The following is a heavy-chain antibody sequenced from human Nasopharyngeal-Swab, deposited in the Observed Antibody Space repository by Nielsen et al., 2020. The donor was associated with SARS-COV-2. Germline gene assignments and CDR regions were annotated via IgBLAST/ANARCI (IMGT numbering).Heavy chain of an antibody. J-gene: IGHJ4*02. D-gene: IGHD6-13*01. CDR3: ARLGSSSWYFDY. Sequence: GGSLRLSCAASGFTFSYYDMHWVRQAPGKGLEWVANIKQDGSEKYYVDSVKGRFTISRDNAKNSLYLQMNSLRAEDTAVYYCARLGSSSWYFDYWGQGTLVTVSS. V-gene: IGHV3-7*05. CDR1: GFTFSYYD. CDR2: IKQDGSEK.